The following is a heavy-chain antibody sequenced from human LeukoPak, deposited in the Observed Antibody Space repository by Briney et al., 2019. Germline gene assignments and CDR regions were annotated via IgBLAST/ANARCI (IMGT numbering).Heavy chain of an antibody. Sequence: SETLSLTCTVSGGSISTYSCSWIRQPAGKGLEWIGRIHTSGSTSYNPSLKSRVTISVDTSKNQLSLKLSSVTAADTAVYYCASAEMPIFGVVARYYAFDIWGQGTMVTVSS. V-gene: IGHV4-4*07. D-gene: IGHD3-3*01. CDR1: GGSISTYS. J-gene: IGHJ3*02. CDR2: IHTSGST. CDR3: ASAEMPIFGVVARYYAFDI.